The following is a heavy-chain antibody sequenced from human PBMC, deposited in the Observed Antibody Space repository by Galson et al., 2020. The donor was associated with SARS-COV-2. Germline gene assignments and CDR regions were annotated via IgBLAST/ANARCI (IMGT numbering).Heavy chain of an antibody. Sequence: ASVKVSCKASEYTFSAYYMHWVRQAPGQGLEWMGWINPRSGTTNYAEKFQGRVTMTRDTSISTAYLELRRLSFDDTAVYYCARDVSRDNWFDPWGQGTLVTVSS. CDR2: INPRSGTT. V-gene: IGHV1-2*02. CDR3: ARDVSRDNWFDP. CDR1: EYTFSAYY. J-gene: IGHJ5*02.